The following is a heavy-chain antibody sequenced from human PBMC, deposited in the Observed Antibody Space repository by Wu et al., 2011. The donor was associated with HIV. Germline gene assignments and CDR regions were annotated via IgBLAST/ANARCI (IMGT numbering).Heavy chain of an antibody. J-gene: IGHJ4*02. CDR1: GGTLSSYG. CDR3: ARDFGGDGDS. V-gene: IGHV1-69*14. D-gene: IGHD2-21*01. Sequence: QVQLVQSGAEMKKPGSSLKVSCKASGGTLSSYGFSWVRQAPGQGLEWMGRIVPISGTTHYARQFQDRVTFSADKSTSTAYMELSSLRSEDTAMYYCARDFGGDGDSWGQGTLVTVSS. CDR2: IVPISGTT.